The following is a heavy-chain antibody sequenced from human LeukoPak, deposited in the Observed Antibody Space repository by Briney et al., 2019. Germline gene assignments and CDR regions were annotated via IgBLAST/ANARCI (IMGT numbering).Heavy chain of an antibody. CDR3: ARDRRYCSGGSCYFDYFFDY. D-gene: IGHD2-15*01. V-gene: IGHV3-30*03. CDR2: ISYDGSIN. Sequence: PGGSLRLSCAASGFTFSSYGMHWVRQAPGKGLEWVAVISYDGSINFYAASVKGRFTISRDNSKNTLYLQMNSLRIDDTALYFCARDRRYCSGGSCYFDYFFDYWGQGTLVTVSS. CDR1: GFTFSSYG. J-gene: IGHJ4*02.